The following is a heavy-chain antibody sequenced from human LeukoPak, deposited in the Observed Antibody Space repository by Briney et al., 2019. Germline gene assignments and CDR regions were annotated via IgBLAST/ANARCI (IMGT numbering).Heavy chain of an antibody. V-gene: IGHV4-59*01. D-gene: IGHD5-24*01. CDR1: GGSFSPAH. J-gene: IGHJ4*02. Sequence: SETLSLTCTFSGGSFSPAHWSWIRQPPGKGLEWIGVICDNGNTDYNPSLKSRVTISVDTSKSQFSLKLSSLAAADAAVYYCATGRDPYKTGHWGQGTLVTVSS. CDR3: ATGRDPYKTGH. CDR2: ICDNGNT.